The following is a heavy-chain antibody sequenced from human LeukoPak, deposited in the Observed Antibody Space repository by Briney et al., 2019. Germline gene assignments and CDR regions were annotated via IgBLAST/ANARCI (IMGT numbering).Heavy chain of an antibody. Sequence: SQTLSLTCTVSGGSISSGGYYWSWIRQHPGKGLEWIGYIYYSGSTYYNPSLKSRVTISVDTFKNQFSLKLSSVTAADTAVYYCARSDCSSTSCYRLNWFDPWGQGTLVTVSS. CDR2: IYYSGST. J-gene: IGHJ5*02. CDR1: GGSISSGGYY. D-gene: IGHD2-2*02. V-gene: IGHV4-31*03. CDR3: ARSDCSSTSCYRLNWFDP.